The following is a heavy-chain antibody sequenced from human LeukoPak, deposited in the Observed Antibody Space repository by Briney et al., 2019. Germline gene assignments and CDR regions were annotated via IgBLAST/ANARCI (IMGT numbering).Heavy chain of an antibody. CDR2: INHSGST. D-gene: IGHD6-6*01. V-gene: IGHV4-34*01. CDR3: ARSSIAARPGYYYYYMDV. CDR1: GGSFSGYY. J-gene: IGHJ6*03. Sequence: SETLSLTCAVYGGSFSGYYWSWIRQPPGKGLEWIGEINHSGSTNYNPSLKSRVTISVDTSKNQFSLKLSSVTAADTAVYYCARSSIAARPGYYYYYMDVWGKGTTVTVSS.